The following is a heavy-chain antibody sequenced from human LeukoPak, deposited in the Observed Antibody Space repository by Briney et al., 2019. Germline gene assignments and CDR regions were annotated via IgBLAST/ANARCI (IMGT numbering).Heavy chain of an antibody. CDR1: GGSISSGGYY. CDR2: IYYSGST. J-gene: IGHJ3*02. CDR3: ARERNYCSGGSCSHDAFDI. Sequence: SETLSLTCTVSGGSISSGGYYWSWIRQPPGKGLEWIGYIYYSGSTNYNPSLKSRVTISVDTSKNQFSLKLSSVTAADTAVYYCARERNYCSGGSCSHDAFDIWGQGTMVTVSS. D-gene: IGHD2-15*01. V-gene: IGHV4-61*08.